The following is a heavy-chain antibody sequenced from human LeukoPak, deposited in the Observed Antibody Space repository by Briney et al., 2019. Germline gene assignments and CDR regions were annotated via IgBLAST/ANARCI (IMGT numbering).Heavy chain of an antibody. D-gene: IGHD5-12*01. CDR1: GGSFSGYY. J-gene: IGHJ6*03. V-gene: IGHV4-34*01. Sequence: PSETLSLTCAVYGGSFSGYYWSWIRQPPGKGLEWIGEINHSGSTNYNPSLKSRVTISVDTSKNQFSLKLSSVTAADTAVYYCARSRVATIRYYYYYMDVWGKGTTVTVSS. CDR2: INHSGST. CDR3: ARSRVATIRYYYYYMDV.